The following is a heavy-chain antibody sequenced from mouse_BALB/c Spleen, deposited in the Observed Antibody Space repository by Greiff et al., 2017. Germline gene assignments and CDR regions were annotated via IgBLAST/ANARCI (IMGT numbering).Heavy chain of an antibody. Sequence: VQLQESGPELVKPGASVRISCKASGYTFTSYYIHWVKQRPGQGLEWIGWIYPGNVNTKYNEKFKGKATLTADKSSSTAYMQLSSLTSEDSAVYFCARSRDYAAMDYWGQGTSVTVSS. CDR1: GYTFTSYY. CDR3: ARSRDYAAMDY. V-gene: IGHV1S56*01. CDR2: IYPGNVNT. D-gene: IGHD2-4*01. J-gene: IGHJ4*01.